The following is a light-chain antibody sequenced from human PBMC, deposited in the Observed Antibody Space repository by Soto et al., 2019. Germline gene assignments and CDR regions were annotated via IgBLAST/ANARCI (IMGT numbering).Light chain of an antibody. CDR3: HQYDSSPLT. CDR1: QSVSSSY. CDR2: GAS. J-gene: IGKJ4*01. Sequence: EIVLTQSPGTLSLSPGERATLSCRASQSVSSSYLAWYQQKPGQAPSLLIYGASSRVTGIPERFSGSGSGTDLTLTISRLEPEDFAVYYCHQYDSSPLTFGGGTKVEIK. V-gene: IGKV3-20*01.